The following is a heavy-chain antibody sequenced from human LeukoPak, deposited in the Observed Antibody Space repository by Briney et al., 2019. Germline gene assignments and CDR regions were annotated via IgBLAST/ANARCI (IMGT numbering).Heavy chain of an antibody. Sequence: PGGSLRLSCAASGFTFSSYGMHWVRQAPGKGLEWVAFIRYDGTNKYYADSVKGRFTISRDNSKNNLYVQMSSLRGEDTAVYYCATAGPLASLHRGFDYWGQGTMVAIAS. CDR3: ATAGPLASLHRGFDY. J-gene: IGHJ4*02. D-gene: IGHD3-10*01. CDR1: GFTFSSYG. CDR2: IRYDGTNK. V-gene: IGHV3-30*02.